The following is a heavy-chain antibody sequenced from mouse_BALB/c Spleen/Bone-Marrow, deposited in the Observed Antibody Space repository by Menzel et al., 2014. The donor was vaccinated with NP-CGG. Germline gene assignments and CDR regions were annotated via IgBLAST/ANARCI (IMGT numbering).Heavy chain of an antibody. CDR3: ARIYYGNYY. V-gene: IGHV1-54*01. D-gene: IGHD2-1*01. J-gene: IGHJ2*01. CDR1: GYAFTNYL. Sequence: VQVVESGAELVRPGTSVKVSCKASGYAFTNYLIEWVKQRPGRGLEWIGVINPGSGGTNYNEKFKGKATLTADKSSSTAYMQLSSLTSDDSAVYFCARIYYGNYYWGQGTTLTVSS. CDR2: INPGSGGT.